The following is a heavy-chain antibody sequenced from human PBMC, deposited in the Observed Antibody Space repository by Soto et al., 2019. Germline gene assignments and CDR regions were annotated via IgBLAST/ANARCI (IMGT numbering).Heavy chain of an antibody. CDR2: ISADNGNT. J-gene: IGHJ5*02. Sequence: QVQLVQSGAEVKKPGASVKLSCRASGYTFTSYGISWVRQAPGQGLEWMGWISADNGNTNYAQTVQGRVTMTSNTSTSTAYMELRSLRSDDTAVYYRARDRVWTTGSLDPWGQGTLVTVSS. D-gene: IGHD4-17*01. V-gene: IGHV1-18*01. CDR3: ARDRVWTTGSLDP. CDR1: GYTFTSYG.